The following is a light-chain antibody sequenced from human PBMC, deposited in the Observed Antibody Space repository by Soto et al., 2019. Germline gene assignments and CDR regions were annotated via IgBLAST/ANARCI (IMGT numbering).Light chain of an antibody. CDR3: LKYNKDSPGT. CDR2: GAS. CDR1: QDITHF. Sequence: DIQMTQSPSSLSASVGDRVTITCRASQDITHFLAWYQQKPGKVPKLLIYGASILQSGVPNRFSGSGSGTDFTLTITSLQPEDVATYYCLKYNKDSPGTFGQGTKVEIK. V-gene: IGKV1-27*01. J-gene: IGKJ1*01.